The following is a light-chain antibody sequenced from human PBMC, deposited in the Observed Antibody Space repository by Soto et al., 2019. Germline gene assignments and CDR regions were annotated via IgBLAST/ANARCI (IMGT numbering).Light chain of an antibody. CDR1: QSVSSY. Sequence: EIVMTQSPATLSVSPGERATLSCRASQSVSSYLAWYQQKPGQAPRLLIYGASTRATGIPARFSGSGSGTELTLTISSLQSEDFEVYYCQQYNNWPRTFGQGTKVDIK. V-gene: IGKV3-15*01. J-gene: IGKJ1*01. CDR2: GAS. CDR3: QQYNNWPRT.